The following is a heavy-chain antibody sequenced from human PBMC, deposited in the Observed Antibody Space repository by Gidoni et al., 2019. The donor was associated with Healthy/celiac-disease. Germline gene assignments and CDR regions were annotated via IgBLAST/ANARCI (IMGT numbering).Heavy chain of an antibody. V-gene: IGHV3-30*03. CDR3: ATGRVTAMVQRLDY. D-gene: IGHD5-18*01. CDR1: GFTFSSYG. Sequence: QVQLVASGGGVVQPGRSLRLSCAASGFTFSSYGMHWVRQAPGKGLECVAVISYDGSNKYYADSVKGRFTISRDNSKNTLYLQMNSLRAEDTAVYYCATGRVTAMVQRLDYWGQGTLVTVSS. CDR2: ISYDGSNK. J-gene: IGHJ4*02.